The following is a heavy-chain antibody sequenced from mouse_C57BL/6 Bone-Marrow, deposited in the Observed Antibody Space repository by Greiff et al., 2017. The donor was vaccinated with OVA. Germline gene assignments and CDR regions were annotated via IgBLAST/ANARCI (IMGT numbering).Heavy chain of an antibody. D-gene: IGHD1-1*01. J-gene: IGHJ1*03. CDR1: GYTFTDYY. V-gene: IGHV1-26*01. CDR2: INPNNGGT. CDR3: AYYYGSRRYFDV. Sequence: EVQLQQSGPELVKPGASVKISCKASGYTFTDYYMNWVKQSHGKSLEWIGDINPNNGGTSYNQKFKGKATLTVDKSSSTAYMELRSLTSEDSAVYYCAYYYGSRRYFDVWGTGTTVTVSS.